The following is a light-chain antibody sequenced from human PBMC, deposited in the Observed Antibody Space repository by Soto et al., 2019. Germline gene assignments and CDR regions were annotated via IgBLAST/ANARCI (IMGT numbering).Light chain of an antibody. CDR2: EDS. CDR1: SSDVGSYNR. J-gene: IGLJ2*01. Sequence: QSALTQPPSVSGSPGQSVTISCTGTSSDVGSYNRVSWYQQPPGTAPKLMIYEDSNRPSGVPDRFSGSKSGNSASLTISGLQAEDEADYYCSSYTSSSTLVFGGGTKVTVL. V-gene: IGLV2-18*02. CDR3: SSYTSSSTLV.